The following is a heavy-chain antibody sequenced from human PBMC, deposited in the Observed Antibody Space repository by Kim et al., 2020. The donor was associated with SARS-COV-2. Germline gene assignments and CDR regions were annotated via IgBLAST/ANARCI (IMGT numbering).Heavy chain of an antibody. V-gene: IGHV3-74*01. CDR3: ARRAYSSGWWYFDY. D-gene: IGHD6-19*01. J-gene: IGHJ4*02. Sequence: YGNSVKGRFTISRDNAKNTLYLQMNSLRDEDTAVYYWARRAYSSGWWYFDYWGQGILVIVSS.